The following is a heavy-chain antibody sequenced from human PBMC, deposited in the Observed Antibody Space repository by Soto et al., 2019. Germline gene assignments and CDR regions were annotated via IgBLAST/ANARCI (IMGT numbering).Heavy chain of an antibody. D-gene: IGHD2-2*01. V-gene: IGHV1-18*01. J-gene: IGHJ5*02. CDR3: ARDWSRYCSSTSCYGPGP. CDR1: GYTFTSYG. Sequence: ASVKVSCKASGYTFTSYGISWVRQAPGQGLEWMGWISAYNGNTNYAQKLQGRVTMTTDTSTSTAYMELRSLRSDDTAVYYCARDWSRYCSSTSCYGPGPWGQGTLVTVSS. CDR2: ISAYNGNT.